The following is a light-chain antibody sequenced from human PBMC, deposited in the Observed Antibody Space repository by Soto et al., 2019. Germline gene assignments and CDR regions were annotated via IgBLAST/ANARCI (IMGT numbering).Light chain of an antibody. Sequence: EIVLTQSPGTLSLSPGERAPLSSRSSQSVSSDLAWYQQKPGQAPRRLIYDASTRATGISARFSGSGSGTDFTLTISSLEPEDFAVYYCQQRSNWPVTFGQGTRV. CDR3: QQRSNWPVT. CDR1: QSVSSD. V-gene: IGKV3-11*01. J-gene: IGKJ1*01. CDR2: DAS.